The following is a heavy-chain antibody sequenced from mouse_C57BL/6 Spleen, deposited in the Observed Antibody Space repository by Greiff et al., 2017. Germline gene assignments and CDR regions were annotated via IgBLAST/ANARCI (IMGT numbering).Heavy chain of an antibody. CDR1: GFSLSTSGMG. V-gene: IGHV8-12*01. CDR3: ARREEGYYDY. CDR2: IYWDDDK. Sequence: QVTLKECGPGILQSSQTLSLTCSFSGFSLSTSGMGVSWIRQPSGKGLEWLAHIYWDDDKRYNPSLKSRLTISKDTSRNQVFLKITSVDTADTATYYCARREEGYYDYWGQGTTLTVSS. D-gene: IGHD2-3*01. J-gene: IGHJ2*01.